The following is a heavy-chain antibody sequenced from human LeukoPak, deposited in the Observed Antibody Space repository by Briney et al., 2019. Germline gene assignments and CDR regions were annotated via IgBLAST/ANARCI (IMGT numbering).Heavy chain of an antibody. V-gene: IGHV5-10-1*01. D-gene: IGHD3-22*01. CDR3: ARFPYYYDSSVYYAYYGMDV. Sequence: PGESLRISCKGSGYSFTTYWISWVRQMPGKGLEWMGRIDPSDSYTNYSPSFQGHVTISVDRSISVAYLQWSSLKASDTAMYYCARFPYYYDSSVYYAYYGMDVWGQGTTVTVSS. CDR2: IDPSDSYT. J-gene: IGHJ6*02. CDR1: GYSFTTYW.